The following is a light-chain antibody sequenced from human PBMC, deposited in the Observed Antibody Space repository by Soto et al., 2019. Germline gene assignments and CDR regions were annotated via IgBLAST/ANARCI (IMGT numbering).Light chain of an antibody. CDR1: SSDVGGYIY. V-gene: IGLV2-14*01. Sequence: QSVLTQPASVSGSPGQSITISCTGTSSDVGGYIYVSWYQQHPGKVPKLMIYEVSNRPSGVSHRFSGSKSGNTASLTISGLQAEDEADYYCSSYATSSSYVFGTGTKLTVL. J-gene: IGLJ1*01. CDR2: EVS. CDR3: SSYATSSSYV.